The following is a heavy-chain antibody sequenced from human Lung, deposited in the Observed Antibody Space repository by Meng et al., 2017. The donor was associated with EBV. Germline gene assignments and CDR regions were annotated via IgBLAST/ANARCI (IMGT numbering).Heavy chain of an antibody. CDR3: ARLYRGGWYL. V-gene: IGHV4-34*01. CDR2: INRSGST. CDR1: GGPFSTYY. D-gene: IGHD6-19*01. Sequence: QVQLQQWGAGLLEPSETLSLPCAVYGGPFSTYYWSWIRQPPGKGLEWIGEINRSGSTNYNPSLKSRLAVSMDTSKNQFSLKLSSVTAADTAVYYCARLYRGGWYLWGRGTLVTVSS. J-gene: IGHJ4*02.